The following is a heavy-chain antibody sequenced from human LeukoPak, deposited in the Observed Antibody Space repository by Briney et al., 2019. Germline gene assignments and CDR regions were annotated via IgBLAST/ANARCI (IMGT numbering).Heavy chain of an antibody. CDR3: ARERPWDGDYPAYFDL. CDR1: GFTFSSYS. Sequence: GGSLRLSCAASGFTFSSYSMNWVRQAPGKGLEWVAFIRFDGSTKYYADSVKGRFTISRDNSKNSFYLQMNSLRGGDTAVYYCARERPWDGDYPAYFDLWGRGTLVTVSS. J-gene: IGHJ2*01. CDR2: IRFDGSTK. V-gene: IGHV3-30*02. D-gene: IGHD4-17*01.